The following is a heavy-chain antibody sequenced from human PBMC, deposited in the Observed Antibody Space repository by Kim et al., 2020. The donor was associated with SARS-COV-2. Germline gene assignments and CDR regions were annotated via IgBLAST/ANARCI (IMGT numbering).Heavy chain of an antibody. D-gene: IGHD1-26*01. V-gene: IGHV3-7*01. CDR3: TRPTRGGSFDY. Sequence: YCVDSGKGRFTISGDNDKNSLYLQMNSLRAEDTAVYYCTRPTRGGSFDYWGQGALVTVSS. J-gene: IGHJ4*02.